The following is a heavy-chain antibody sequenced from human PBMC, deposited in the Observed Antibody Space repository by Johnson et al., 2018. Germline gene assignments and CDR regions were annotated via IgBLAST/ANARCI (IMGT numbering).Heavy chain of an antibody. Sequence: QVQLVESGAEVKKPGASVKVSCKASGYTFTSYYMHWVRQAPGQGLEWMGIINPSGGSTSYAQKFQGRVTMTRDTSTSTVYMELGSLRSEDTAVYYCAREGQFYYDSSGYYGGQYFQHWGQGTLVTVSS. CDR2: INPSGGST. D-gene: IGHD3-22*01. CDR3: AREGQFYYDSSGYYGGQYFQH. V-gene: IGHV1-46*01. J-gene: IGHJ1*01. CDR1: GYTFTSYY.